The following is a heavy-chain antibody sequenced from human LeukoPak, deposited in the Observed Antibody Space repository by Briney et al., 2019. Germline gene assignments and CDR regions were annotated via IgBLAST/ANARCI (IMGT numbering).Heavy chain of an antibody. CDR1: GGSISSSNW. V-gene: IGHV4-4*02. D-gene: IGHD3-16*01. Sequence: SETLSLTCAVSGGSISSSNWWSWVRQPPGKGLEWIGEIYHSGSTNYNPSLKSRVTISVDTSKNQFSLKLSSVTAADTAVYYCARGGATFYLDPWGQGTLVTVSS. CDR3: ARGGATFYLDP. J-gene: IGHJ5*02. CDR2: IYHSGST.